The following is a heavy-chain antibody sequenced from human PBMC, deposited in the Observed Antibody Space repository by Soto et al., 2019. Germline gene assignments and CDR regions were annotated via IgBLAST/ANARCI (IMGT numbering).Heavy chain of an antibody. V-gene: IGHV1-69*06. D-gene: IGHD3-22*01. J-gene: IGHJ5*02. Sequence: QVQLVQSGAEVKMPGSSVNVSCKTSGGVFSTYVITWVRQAPGQGLEWMGQIVPIFGTVKYAQKFQGRVTLNADKGTRTTYMELSGLRFEDTAVYYCVREGSHHSGNSGPWFYPWAQGALVSVSS. CDR1: GGVFSTYV. CDR2: IVPIFGTV. CDR3: VREGSHHSGNSGPWFYP.